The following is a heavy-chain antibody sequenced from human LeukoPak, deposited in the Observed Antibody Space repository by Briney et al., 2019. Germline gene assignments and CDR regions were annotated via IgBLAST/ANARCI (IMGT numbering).Heavy chain of an antibody. CDR2: ITRDEGEK. CDR1: GFAFSASG. CDR3: AKGGPMDA. J-gene: IGHJ6*02. V-gene: IGHV3-30*02. D-gene: IGHD5-12*01. Sequence: GGSLRLSCAASGFAFSASGMHWVRQAPGKGLEWVSFITRDEGEKNYADSVRGRFTISRDNSKNILYLQMNSLRDDDTAIYYCAKGGPMDAWGEGATVTVSS.